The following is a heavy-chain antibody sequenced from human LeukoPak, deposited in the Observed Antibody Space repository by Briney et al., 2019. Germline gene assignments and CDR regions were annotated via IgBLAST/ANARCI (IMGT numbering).Heavy chain of an antibody. V-gene: IGHV1-18*04. CDR1: GYTFTGYY. CDR2: ISAYNGNT. Sequence: GASVKVSCKASGYTFTGYYMHWVRQAPGQGLEWMGWISAYNGNTNYAQKLQGRVTMTTDTSTSTAYMELRSLRSDDTAVYYCAREGPLVYFDYWGQGTLVTVSS. D-gene: IGHD3-9*01. J-gene: IGHJ4*02. CDR3: AREGPLVYFDY.